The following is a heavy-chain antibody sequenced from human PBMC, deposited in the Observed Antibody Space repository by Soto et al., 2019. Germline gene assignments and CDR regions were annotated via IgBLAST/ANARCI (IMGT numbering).Heavy chain of an antibody. CDR1: GGSISSDY. CDR2: IYFPGTT. D-gene: IGHD1-20*01. J-gene: IGHJ5*02. V-gene: IGHV4-59*01. Sequence: SETLSLTCTVSGGSISSDYWSWIRQTPGKGLEWIGYIYFPGTTNYNPSLKSRVTISIDMSKNHFSLKLRSVTAADTAVYYCAREGIRSNVYDTWGQGTLVTVSS. CDR3: AREGIRSNVYDT.